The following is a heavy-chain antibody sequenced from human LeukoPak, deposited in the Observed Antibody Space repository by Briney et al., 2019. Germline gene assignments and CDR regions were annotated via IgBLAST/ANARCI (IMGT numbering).Heavy chain of an antibody. CDR2: INPNSGGT. CDR1: GGTFSSYA. V-gene: IGHV1-2*02. Sequence: ASVKVSCKASGGTFSSYAISWVRQAPGQGLEWMGWINPNSGGTNYAQKFQGRVTMTRDTSISTAYMELSRLRSDDTAVYYCARAQQLGAFDIWGQGTMVTVSS. J-gene: IGHJ3*02. D-gene: IGHD6-13*01. CDR3: ARAQQLGAFDI.